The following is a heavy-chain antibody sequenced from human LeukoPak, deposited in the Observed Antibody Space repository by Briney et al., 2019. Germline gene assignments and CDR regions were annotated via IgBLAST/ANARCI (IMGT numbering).Heavy chain of an antibody. CDR1: GYTFTSYD. J-gene: IGHJ3*02. V-gene: IGHV1-8*01. CDR2: MNPNSGNT. Sequence: ASVKVSCKASGYTFTSYDINWVRQATGQGLEWMGWMNPNSGNTGYAQKLQGRVTMTRNTSISTAYMELSSLRSEDTAVYYCARGPYSSHAFDIWGQGTMVTVSS. CDR3: ARGPYSSHAFDI. D-gene: IGHD6-19*01.